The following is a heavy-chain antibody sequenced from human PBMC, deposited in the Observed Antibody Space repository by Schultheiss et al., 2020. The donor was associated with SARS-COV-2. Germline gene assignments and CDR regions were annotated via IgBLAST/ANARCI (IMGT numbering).Heavy chain of an antibody. J-gene: IGHJ3*02. Sequence: ASVKVSCKASGYTFTGLYMPWVRQAPGQGLEWMGWINPNSGGTNYAQKFQGRVTMTRDTSISTAYMELSRLRSDDTAVYYCARDPAPPPGGRYNAFDIWGQGTMVTVSS. CDR2: INPNSGGT. CDR1: GYTFTGLY. D-gene: IGHD1-26*01. V-gene: IGHV1-2*02. CDR3: ARDPAPPPGGRYNAFDI.